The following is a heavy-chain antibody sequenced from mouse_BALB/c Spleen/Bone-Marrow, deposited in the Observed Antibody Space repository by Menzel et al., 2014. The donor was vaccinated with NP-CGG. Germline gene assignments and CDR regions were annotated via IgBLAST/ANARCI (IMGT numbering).Heavy chain of an antibody. J-gene: IGHJ4*01. V-gene: IGHV1S41*01. CDR3: ARSYYGRAMDY. Sequence: DLVKPGASVKLSCKASGYTFTSYWINWIKKRPGKGPEWIGRIAPGSGSTYYDEMFKGKATLAVDTSSSTAYIQLSSLSSEDSAVYFCARSYYGRAMDYWGQGTSVTVSS. CDR1: GYTFTSYW. D-gene: IGHD1-1*01. CDR2: IAPGSGST.